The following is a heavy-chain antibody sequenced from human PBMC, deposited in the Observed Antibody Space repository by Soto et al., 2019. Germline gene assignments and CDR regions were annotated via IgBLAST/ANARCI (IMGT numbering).Heavy chain of an antibody. J-gene: IGHJ6*02. CDR1: GLTFDNYA. Sequence: EVQLVESGGGLVQPGRSLRLTCAASGLTFDNYAMNWVRLAPGKGLEWVSGITWSSATIGYADSVKGRFTISRDNAKNCLYLQMNSLRPEDTALYYCIKDLRNTDYNYYGLDVWGQGTPVTVSS. CDR2: ITWSSATI. D-gene: IGHD1-1*01. CDR3: IKDLRNTDYNYYGLDV. V-gene: IGHV3-9*01.